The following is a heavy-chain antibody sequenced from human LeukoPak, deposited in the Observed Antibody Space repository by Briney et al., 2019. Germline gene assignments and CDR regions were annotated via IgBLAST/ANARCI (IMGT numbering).Heavy chain of an antibody. D-gene: IGHD3-9*01. CDR1: GFTFSDYI. CDR3: ARADISYWYFGL. Sequence: GGSLRLSCAASGFTFSDYIVNWVRQAPGKGLEWVSSISSGSTHIYYADSVKGRITIARDNAKNSLYLQMNSLRAEDTAIYYCARADISYWYFGLWGRGTLVTVSS. V-gene: IGHV3-21*01. J-gene: IGHJ2*01. CDR2: ISSGSTHI.